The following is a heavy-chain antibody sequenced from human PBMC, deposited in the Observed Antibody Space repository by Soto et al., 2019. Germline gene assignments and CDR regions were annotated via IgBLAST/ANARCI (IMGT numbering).Heavy chain of an antibody. J-gene: IGHJ5*02. V-gene: IGHV1-2*02. CDR1: GYTFTGYY. CDR3: ARRYCSSTSCSNWFDP. CDR2: INPNSGGT. D-gene: IGHD2-2*01. Sequence: GASVKVSCKASGYTFTGYYMHWVRQAPGQGLEWMGWINPNSGGTNYAQKFQGRVTMTRDTSISTAYMELSRLRSDDTAVYYCARRYCSSTSCSNWFDPWGQGTLVTVSS.